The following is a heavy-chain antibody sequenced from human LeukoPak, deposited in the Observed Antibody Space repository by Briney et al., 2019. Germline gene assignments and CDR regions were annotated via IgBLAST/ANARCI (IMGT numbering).Heavy chain of an antibody. J-gene: IGHJ1*01. V-gene: IGHV3-30-3*01. CDR2: ISYDGSNK. D-gene: IGHD6-19*01. Sequence: GGSLRLSCAASGFTFSSYAMHWARQAPGKGLEWVAVISYDGSNKYYADSVKGRFTISRDNSKNTLYLQMNSLRAEDTAVYYCARDPQQWLVQLYFQHWGQGTLVTVSS. CDR3: ARDPQQWLVQLYFQH. CDR1: GFTFSSYA.